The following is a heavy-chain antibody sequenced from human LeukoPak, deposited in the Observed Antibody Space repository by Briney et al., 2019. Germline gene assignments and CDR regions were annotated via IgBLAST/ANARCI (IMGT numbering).Heavy chain of an antibody. D-gene: IGHD3-22*01. V-gene: IGHV3-9*01. CDR1: GFTFDDYA. CDR2: ISWNSGSI. Sequence: GGSLRLSCAASGFTFDDYAMHWVRQAPGKGLEWVSGISWNSGSIGYADSVKGRFTISRDNAKNSLYLQMNSLRAEDTALYYCAKGWYYYDSSGTLYFDYWGQGTLVTVSS. CDR3: AKGWYYYDSSGTLYFDY. J-gene: IGHJ4*02.